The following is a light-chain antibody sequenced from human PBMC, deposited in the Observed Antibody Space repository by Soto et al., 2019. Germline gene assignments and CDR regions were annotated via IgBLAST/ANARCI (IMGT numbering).Light chain of an antibody. CDR1: SNDVGLYDY. CDR3: CSYTSIKGPYV. CDR2: EVI. V-gene: IGLV2-14*01. Sequence: QSALTQPASVSGSPGQSITISCTGTSNDVGLYDYVSWYQQHPGKAPKLLIYEVINRPSGVSNRFSGTKSGSTASLTISGLQAEDEAEYWCCSYTSIKGPYVVGTGTKVTVL. J-gene: IGLJ1*01.